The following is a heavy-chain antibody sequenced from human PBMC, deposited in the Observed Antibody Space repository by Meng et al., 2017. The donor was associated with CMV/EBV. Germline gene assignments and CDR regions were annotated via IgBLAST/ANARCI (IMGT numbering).Heavy chain of an antibody. Sequence: QGQLQWSGPGPVKPSHPLSLTCTVSGGSISSGDYYWSWIRQPPGKGLEWIGYIYYSGSTYYNPSLKSRVTISVDTSKNQFSLKLSSVTAADTAVYYCARVGRTSCYDYWGQGTLVTVSS. CDR2: IYYSGST. CDR1: GGSISSGDYY. D-gene: IGHD2-2*01. CDR3: ARVGRTSCYDY. V-gene: IGHV4-30-4*08. J-gene: IGHJ4*02.